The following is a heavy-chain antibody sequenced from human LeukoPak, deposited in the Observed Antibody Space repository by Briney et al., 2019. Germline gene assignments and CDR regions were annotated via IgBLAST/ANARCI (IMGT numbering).Heavy chain of an antibody. V-gene: IGHV3-53*01. Sequence: PGGSLRLSCAASGFTVSSNYMSWVRQAPGKGLEWVSVIYSGGSTYYADSVKGRFTISRDNSKNTLYLQMNSLRAEDTAVYYCARDRGWQWLGYFDYWGQGTLVTVSS. CDR2: IYSGGST. D-gene: IGHD6-19*01. CDR1: GFTVSSNY. J-gene: IGHJ4*02. CDR3: ARDRGWQWLGYFDY.